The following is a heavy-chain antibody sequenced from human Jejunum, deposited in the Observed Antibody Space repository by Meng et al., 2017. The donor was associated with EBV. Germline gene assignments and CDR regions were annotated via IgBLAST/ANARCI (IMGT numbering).Heavy chain of an antibody. J-gene: IGHJ4*02. CDR1: GVSLSDYY. CDR3: ATFNCTVGTCSFDS. V-gene: IGHV4-34*01. CDR2: IDHSGRT. D-gene: IGHD2-8*02. Sequence: QQEGAGPLRTPETLSLPCAVYGVSLSDYYWSLIRQPPGKGLEWIGEIDHSGRTNYNPSLKSRVTLSLLTSKDPFSLRLSSVTAADTAVYYCATFNCTVGTCSFDSWGQGTLVTVSS.